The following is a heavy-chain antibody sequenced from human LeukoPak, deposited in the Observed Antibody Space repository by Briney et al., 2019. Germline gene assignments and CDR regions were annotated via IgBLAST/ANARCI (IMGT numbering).Heavy chain of an antibody. D-gene: IGHD5-18*01. Sequence: ASVKVSCKASGYTFTSYDINWVRQATGQGLEWMGWMNSNSGNTGYAQKFQARVTFTRITSMSTAYMELGSLRSEDTAVYYCARGERGYRYGFEYFQKWGQGTLVTVSS. V-gene: IGHV1-8*01. J-gene: IGHJ1*01. CDR2: MNSNSGNT. CDR1: GYTFTSYD. CDR3: ARGERGYRYGFEYFQK.